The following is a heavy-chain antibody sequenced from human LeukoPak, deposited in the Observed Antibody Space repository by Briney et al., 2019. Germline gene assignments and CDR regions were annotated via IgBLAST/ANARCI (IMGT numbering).Heavy chain of an antibody. CDR1: GFTFSSYW. CDR2: IKQDGSEK. J-gene: IGHJ3*02. CDR3: ARAGIYYASGRRFHAFDI. Sequence: GGSLRLSCAASGFTFSSYWMSWVRQAPGKGLEWVANIKQDGSEKYYVDSVKGRFTISRDNAKSSLYLQMNSLRAEDTAVYYCARAGIYYASGRRFHAFDIWGQGTMVTVS. D-gene: IGHD3-10*01. V-gene: IGHV3-7*01.